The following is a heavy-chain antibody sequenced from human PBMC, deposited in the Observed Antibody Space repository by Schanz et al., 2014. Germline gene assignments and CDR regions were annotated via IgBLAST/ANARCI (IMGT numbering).Heavy chain of an antibody. Sequence: QVQLVQSGAEVKKPGSSMKVSCKASGYTFTDYGLSWVRQAPGQGLEWLGWISGSNGNTNYTQKFQGRVTITADRSTSTAYMELSSLRSEDTAVYYCARGYGDSPTDFWGQGTLXTVSS. V-gene: IGHV1-18*01. CDR3: ARGYGDSPTDF. CDR2: ISGSNGNT. CDR1: GYTFTDYG. J-gene: IGHJ4*02. D-gene: IGHD4-17*01.